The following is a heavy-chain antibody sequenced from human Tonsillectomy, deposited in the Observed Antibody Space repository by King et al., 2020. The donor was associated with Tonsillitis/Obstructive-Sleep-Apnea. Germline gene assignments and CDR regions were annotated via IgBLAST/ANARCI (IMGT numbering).Heavy chain of an antibody. Sequence: LQLQESGPGLVKPSETLSLTCTVSGGSISSSSYYWGWIRQPPGKVLEWIGSSYHDGSTYYNPSLKSRVTISVDTSKNQFSLKVSSVTATDTAMYYCARRPLGLTFDYWGQGALVTVSS. J-gene: IGHJ4*02. CDR1: GGSISSSSYY. CDR3: ARRPLGLTFDY. CDR2: SYHDGST. D-gene: IGHD3-16*01. V-gene: IGHV4-39*01.